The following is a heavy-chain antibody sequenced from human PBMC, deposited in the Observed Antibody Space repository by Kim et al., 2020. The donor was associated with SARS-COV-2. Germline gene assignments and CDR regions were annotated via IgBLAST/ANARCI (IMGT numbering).Heavy chain of an antibody. CDR3: ARVRSGSYFDAFDI. D-gene: IGHD1-26*01. V-gene: IGHV3-30-3*01. Sequence: GGSLRLSCAASGFTFSSYAMHWVRQAPGKGLEWVAVISYDGSNKYYADSVKGRFTISRDNSKNTLYLQMNSLRAEDTAVYYCARVRSGSYFDAFDIWAQG. J-gene: IGHJ3*02. CDR2: ISYDGSNK. CDR1: GFTFSSYA.